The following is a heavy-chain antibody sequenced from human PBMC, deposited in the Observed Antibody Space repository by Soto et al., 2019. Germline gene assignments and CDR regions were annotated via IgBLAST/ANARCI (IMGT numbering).Heavy chain of an antibody. J-gene: IGHJ4*02. V-gene: IGHV1-18*01. CDR1: GYTCTIYG. Sequence: SVKVSCKASGYTCTIYGISCVLRSAVQWLEWMGWISAYNGNTNYAQKLQGRVTMTTDTSTSTAYMELRSLRSDDTAVYYCARVEYDFWCGYPVSFDYWGQGTLVTVSS. CDR2: ISAYNGNT. D-gene: IGHD3-3*01. CDR3: ARVEYDFWCGYPVSFDY.